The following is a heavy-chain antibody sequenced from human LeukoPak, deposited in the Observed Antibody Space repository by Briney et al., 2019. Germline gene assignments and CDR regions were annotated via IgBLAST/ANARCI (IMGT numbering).Heavy chain of an antibody. CDR2: VSPYNGNT. D-gene: IGHD3-3*01. Sequence: ASVKVSCKASGYTFTSYGINWVRQAPGQGLEWMGWVSPYNGNTNYVQKLQGRVTMTTDTSTTTAYMELRSLRSDDTAVYYCARDRVTIWSGYQNFDYWGQGTLVTVSS. CDR1: GYTFTSYG. CDR3: ARDRVTIWSGYQNFDY. V-gene: IGHV1-18*01. J-gene: IGHJ4*02.